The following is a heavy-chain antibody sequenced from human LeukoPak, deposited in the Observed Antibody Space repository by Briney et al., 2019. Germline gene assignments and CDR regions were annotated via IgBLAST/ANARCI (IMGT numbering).Heavy chain of an antibody. CDR2: IYYSGST. V-gene: IGHV4-59*01. J-gene: IGHJ5*02. D-gene: IGHD3-10*01. CDR1: GGSISSYY. CDR3: ARAIPGEWFDP. Sequence: ASETLSLTCTVSGGSISSYYWSWIRQPTGKGLEWIGYIYYSGSTNYNPSLKSRVTISVDTSKNQFSLKLSSVTAADTAVYYCARAIPGEWFDPWGQGTLVTVSS.